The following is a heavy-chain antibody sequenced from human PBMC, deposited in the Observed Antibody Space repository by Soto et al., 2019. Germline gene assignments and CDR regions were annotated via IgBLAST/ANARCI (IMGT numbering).Heavy chain of an antibody. Sequence: QLQLQESGPGLVKPSETLSLTCTVSGGSISSSSYYWGWIRQPPGKGLEWIGSIYYSGSTYYNPHLKSRVIISVDTSKNQYSLKLSSVTAAETAVYYCARLESTRWVGDGMDVWGQGTTVTVSS. CDR3: ARLESTRWVGDGMDV. D-gene: IGHD3-16*01. CDR2: IYYSGST. CDR1: GGSISSSSYY. J-gene: IGHJ6*02. V-gene: IGHV4-39*01.